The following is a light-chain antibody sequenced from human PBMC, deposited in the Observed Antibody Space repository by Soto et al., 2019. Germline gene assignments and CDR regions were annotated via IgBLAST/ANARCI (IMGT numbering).Light chain of an antibody. J-gene: IGKJ4*01. CDR2: EAS. Sequence: DIQMTQSPSTLPASVENRVTITCRARLSISSWLAWYQQKLGKAPKLLMYEASSLDGGVPSRFSGSGYGTDFTLTICSLQPDDLATYYCQQYNSYPLTFGGGTKVDIK. CDR1: LSISSW. CDR3: QQYNSYPLT. V-gene: IGKV1-5*03.